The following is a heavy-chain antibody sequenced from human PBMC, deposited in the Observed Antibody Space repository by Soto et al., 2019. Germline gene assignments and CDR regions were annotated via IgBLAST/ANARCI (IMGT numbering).Heavy chain of an antibody. J-gene: IGHJ6*02. D-gene: IGHD3-10*02. CDR1: GFTFSGDA. CDR2: ISTTSTYI. V-gene: IGHV3-21*01. CDR3: ARDYVMDV. Sequence: EVQLVESGGGLVKRGGSLRLSCAASGFTFSGDAMNWVRQSPGKGLEWVSSISTTSTYIYYADSVKGRFTISRDNANNSLHLQMNDLRAEDTAVYYCARDYVMDVWGQGTTVTVSS.